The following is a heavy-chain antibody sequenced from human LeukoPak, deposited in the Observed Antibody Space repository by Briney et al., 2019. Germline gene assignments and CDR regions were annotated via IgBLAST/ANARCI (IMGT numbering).Heavy chain of an antibody. J-gene: IGHJ4*02. CDR2: IYSGGRT. D-gene: IGHD6-13*01. CDR3: ARADAYSSTWCFDY. V-gene: IGHV3-53*01. Sequence: GGSLRLSCAASGFTVSSNYMSWVRQAPGKGLEWVSVIYSGGRTYYADSVKGRFTISRDNSKNTLYLQMNSLRAEDTAVYYCARADAYSSTWCFDYWGQGALVTVSS. CDR1: GFTVSSNY.